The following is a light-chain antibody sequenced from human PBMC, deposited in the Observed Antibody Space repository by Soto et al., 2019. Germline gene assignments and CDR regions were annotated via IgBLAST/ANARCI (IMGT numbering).Light chain of an antibody. J-gene: IGKJ4*01. V-gene: IGKV3-15*01. Sequence: EILMTQSPATLSVSPGERATLSCRASQSVSSNLAWYQQKPGQAPRLLIYGASTRATGIPARFSGSGSGTGFTLIINVLQSDDVAVYYCQQYNNSLSFGGGTKVEIK. CDR3: QQYNNSLS. CDR2: GAS. CDR1: QSVSSN.